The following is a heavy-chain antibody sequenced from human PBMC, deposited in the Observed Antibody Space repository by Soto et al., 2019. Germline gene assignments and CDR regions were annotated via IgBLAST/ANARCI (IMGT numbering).Heavy chain of an antibody. CDR2: ISWNSGSI. Sequence: PGGSLRLSCAASGFTFDDYAMHWVRQAPGKGLEWVSGISWNSGSIGYADSVKGRFTISRDNAKNSLYLQMNSLRAEDTALYYCAKDLAAARYYNGMDVWGQGTTVTVSS. D-gene: IGHD6-13*01. J-gene: IGHJ6*02. CDR1: GFTFDDYA. V-gene: IGHV3-9*01. CDR3: AKDLAAARYYNGMDV.